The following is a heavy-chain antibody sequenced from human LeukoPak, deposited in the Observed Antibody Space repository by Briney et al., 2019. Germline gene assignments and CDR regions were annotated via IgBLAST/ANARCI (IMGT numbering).Heavy chain of an antibody. V-gene: IGHV3-74*01. D-gene: IGHD6-13*01. CDR1: GFTFRTSW. CDR2: INTDGSTT. CDR3: GTGYSSSQIDF. Sequence: GGSLRLSCVASGFTFRTSWMHWVRQAPGKGLVWVSHINTDGSTTNYTDSVEGRFTISRDNAENTLHLQMNSLRAEDTAVYYCGTGYSSSQIDFWGQGTLVTVSS. J-gene: IGHJ4*02.